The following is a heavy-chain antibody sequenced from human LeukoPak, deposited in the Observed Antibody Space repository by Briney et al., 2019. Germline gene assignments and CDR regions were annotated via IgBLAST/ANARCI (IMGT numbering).Heavy chain of an antibody. J-gene: IGHJ6*04. CDR2: TYYTGST. CDR3: ARQVRPDV. CDR1: GGSISTYY. V-gene: IGHV4-59*01. Sequence: KPSETLSLTCTVSGGSISTYYWNWIRQPPGKGLEWIGYTYYTGSTNYNPSLKSRVTISLDTSKNQFSLRLTSVTAADTAVYYCARQVRPDVWGKGTTVTVSS.